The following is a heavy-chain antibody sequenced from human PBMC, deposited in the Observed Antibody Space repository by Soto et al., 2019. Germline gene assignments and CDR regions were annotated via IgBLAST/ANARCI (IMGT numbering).Heavy chain of an antibody. Sequence: QVQLVQSGAEVKKPGSSVKVSCKASGGTFSSYTISWVRQAPGQGLEWMGRIIPILGIANYAQKFQGRVTXTXXKYTSTAYMELSSLRSEDTAVYYCARVVGAKGFDYWGQGTLVTVSS. CDR2: IIPILGIA. CDR3: ARVVGAKGFDY. V-gene: IGHV1-69*02. J-gene: IGHJ4*02. D-gene: IGHD1-26*01. CDR1: GGTFSSYT.